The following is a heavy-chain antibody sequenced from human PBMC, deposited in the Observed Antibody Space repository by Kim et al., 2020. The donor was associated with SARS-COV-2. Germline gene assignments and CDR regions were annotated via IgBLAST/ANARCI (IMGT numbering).Heavy chain of an antibody. J-gene: IGHJ1*01. V-gene: IGHV1-24*01. D-gene: IGHD3-10*01. CDR3: ATELEGVYYYGSGSYTFQH. CDR2: FDPEDGET. CDR1: GYTLTELS. Sequence: ASVKFSCKVSGYTLTELSMHWVRQAPGKGLEWMGGFDPEDGETIYAQKFQGRVTMTEDTSTDTAYMELSSLRSEDTAVYYCATELEGVYYYGSGSYTFQHWGQGTLVTVSS.